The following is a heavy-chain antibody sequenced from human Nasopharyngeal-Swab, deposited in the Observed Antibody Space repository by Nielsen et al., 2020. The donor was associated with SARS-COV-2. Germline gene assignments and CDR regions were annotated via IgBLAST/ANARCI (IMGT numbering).Heavy chain of an antibody. D-gene: IGHD2-2*01. Sequence: GGSLRLSCAASGFTFDDYAMHWVRQAPGKGLEWVSGISWNSGSIGYADSVKGRFTISRDNAKNSLYLQMNSLRAEDPALYYCAKQPAADHGMDVWGQGTTVTVSS. V-gene: IGHV3-9*01. J-gene: IGHJ6*02. CDR2: ISWNSGSI. CDR1: GFTFDDYA. CDR3: AKQPAADHGMDV.